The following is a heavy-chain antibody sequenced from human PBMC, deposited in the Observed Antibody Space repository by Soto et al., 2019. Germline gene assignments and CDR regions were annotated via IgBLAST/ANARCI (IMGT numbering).Heavy chain of an antibody. CDR3: ARDGGYCSGGSCPLGAFDI. CDR2: IYYSGST. CDR1: GGSVSSGSYY. V-gene: IGHV4-61*01. D-gene: IGHD2-15*01. Sequence: SETLSLTCTVSGGSVSSGSYYWSWIRQPPGKGLEWIGYIYYSGSTYYNPSLKSRVTISVDTSKNQFSLKLSSVTAADTAVYYCARDGGYCSGGSCPLGAFDIWGQGTMVTVSS. J-gene: IGHJ3*02.